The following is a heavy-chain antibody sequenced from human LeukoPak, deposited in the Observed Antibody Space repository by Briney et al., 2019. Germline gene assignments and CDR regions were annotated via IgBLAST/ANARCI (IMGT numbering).Heavy chain of an antibody. CDR2: LRGNGDT. D-gene: IGHD3-16*01. Sequence: GGSLRLSCAASGISFTNYAMSWVRQAPARGLEWVSSLRGNGDTFYADSMKGRFTLSRDDSRNIVYLQLHNLRVDDTATYYCARAIGVWDADAVCWGQGTKVTVSS. CDR1: GISFTNYA. J-gene: IGHJ4*02. V-gene: IGHV3-23*01. CDR3: ARAIGVWDADAVC.